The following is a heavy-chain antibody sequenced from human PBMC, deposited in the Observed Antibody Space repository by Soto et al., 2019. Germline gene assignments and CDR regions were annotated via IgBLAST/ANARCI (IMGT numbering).Heavy chain of an antibody. CDR1: GFTFSRFE. J-gene: IGHJ4*02. CDR2: ISSSGSTA. V-gene: IGHV3-48*03. Sequence: LRLSCAASGFTFSRFELRWVRQAPGKGLEWISYISSSGSTAYYASSVEGRFTISRDNANNSVYLQMDSLRAEDTALYYCTRAAWFPYLSFYWGQGALVTVSS. CDR3: TRAAWFPYLSFY. D-gene: IGHD3-10*01.